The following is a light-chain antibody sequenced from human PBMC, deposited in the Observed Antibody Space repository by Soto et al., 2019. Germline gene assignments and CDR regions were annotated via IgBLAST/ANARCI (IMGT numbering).Light chain of an antibody. CDR1: ASNIGNNS. Sequence: SVRPQLPSVSADPGQRVTIACSGSASNIGNNSVSWYQQLPGAAPKLLIYDDNNRPSGIPDRFSGSKSGTSATLGITGLQTGDDSDYYCGTWYHRRTSSVLGTGTRSPS. CDR2: DDN. J-gene: IGLJ1*01. CDR3: GTWYHRRTSSV. V-gene: IGLV1-51*01.